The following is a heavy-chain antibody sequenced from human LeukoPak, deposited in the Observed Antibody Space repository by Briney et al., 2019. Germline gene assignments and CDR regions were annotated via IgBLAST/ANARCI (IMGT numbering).Heavy chain of an antibody. J-gene: IGHJ4*02. CDR1: GYSFTSYW. D-gene: IGHD2-2*01. V-gene: IGHV5-51*01. Sequence: GESLKISCKGSGYSFTSYWIGWVRQMPGKGLEWMGIIYPGDSDTRYSPSFQGQVTISADKSISTAYLQWSSLKASDTAMYYCARTYHKVVPAAPWYFDYWGQGTLVTVSS. CDR2: IYPGDSDT. CDR3: ARTYHKVVPAAPWYFDY.